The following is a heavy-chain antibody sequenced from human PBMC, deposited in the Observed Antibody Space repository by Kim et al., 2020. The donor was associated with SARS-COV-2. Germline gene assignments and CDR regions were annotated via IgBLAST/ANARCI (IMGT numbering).Heavy chain of an antibody. CDR1: GFTFSSYG. J-gene: IGHJ6*02. CDR3: AKDLSVEMEYSSSPYNKMYYYYGMDV. D-gene: IGHD6-6*01. V-gene: IGHV3-30*18. Sequence: GGSLRLSCAASGFTFSSYGMHWVRQAPGKGLEWVAVISYDGSNKYYADSVKGRFTIARDNSKNTLYLQMNSLRAEDTAVYYCAKDLSVEMEYSSSPYNKMYYYYGMDVWGQGTTVTVSS. CDR2: ISYDGSNK.